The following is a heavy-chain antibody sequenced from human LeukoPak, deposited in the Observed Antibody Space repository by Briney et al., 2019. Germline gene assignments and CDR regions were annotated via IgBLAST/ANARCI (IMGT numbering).Heavy chain of an antibody. V-gene: IGHV3-7*01. Sequence: GGSLRLSCAGSGFTFSSYWMSWVRQAPGKGREWVANIKQDGSEKYYVDSVKGRFTISRDNAKKSLYLLMNSLRAEDTAVYYCARDDTVTTRVGFIDWGQGTLVTVSS. CDR2: IKQDGSEK. CDR3: ARDDTVTTRVGFID. CDR1: GFTFSSYW. D-gene: IGHD4-17*01. J-gene: IGHJ4*02.